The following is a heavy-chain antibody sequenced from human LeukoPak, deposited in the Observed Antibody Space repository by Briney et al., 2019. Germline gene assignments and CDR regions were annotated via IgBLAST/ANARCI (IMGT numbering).Heavy chain of an antibody. J-gene: IGHJ3*02. CDR1: GDSISSNIYY. V-gene: IGHV4-39*02. Sequence: SETLSLTCTVSGDSISSNIYYWGWIRQPPGKGLGWIGSIYYTGKTYSNPSLKSRVTISVDTSKNHFSLKLTSVTAADTAVYYCARNRGSGWAYDAFDIWGQGTMVTVSS. D-gene: IGHD6-19*01. CDR2: IYYTGKT. CDR3: ARNRGSGWAYDAFDI.